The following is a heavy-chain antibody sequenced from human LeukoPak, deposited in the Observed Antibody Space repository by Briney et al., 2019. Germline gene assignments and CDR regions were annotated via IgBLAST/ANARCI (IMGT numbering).Heavy chain of an antibody. CDR2: IYTCGHT. J-gene: IGHJ6*03. D-gene: IGHD3-10*01. V-gene: IGHV4-61*02. Sequence: TLSLTCTVSGVSISSCSYYWIWTRPPAGKGLEGIGRIYTCGHTNYNASLKNRVTRSVDTSKNQFSLKLSSVAAADTAVYYCARSGTLLWFGELWSYRYYYYMDVWGKGTTVTISS. CDR1: GVSISSCSYY. CDR3: ARSGTLLWFGELWSYRYYYYMDV.